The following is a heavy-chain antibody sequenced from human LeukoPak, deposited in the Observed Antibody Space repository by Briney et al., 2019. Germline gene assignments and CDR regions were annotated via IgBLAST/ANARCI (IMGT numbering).Heavy chain of an antibody. CDR3: AENQHDFWSGYHFDY. D-gene: IGHD3-3*01. Sequence: GGSLRLSCAASGFTFSSYSMNWVRQAPGKGLEWVSYISSSSSTIYYADSVKGRFTISRDNAKNSLYLQMNSLRAEDTAVYYCAENQHDFWSGYHFDYWGQGTLVTVSS. CDR1: GFTFSSYS. CDR2: ISSSSSTI. J-gene: IGHJ4*02. V-gene: IGHV3-48*01.